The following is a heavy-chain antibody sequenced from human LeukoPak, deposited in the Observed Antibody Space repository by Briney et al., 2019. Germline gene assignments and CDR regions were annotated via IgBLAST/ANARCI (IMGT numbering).Heavy chain of an antibody. Sequence: PGGSLRLSCAASGFPFSSYWMSWVRQAPGKGLEWVANIKQDGSDKYYVDSVKGRFSISRDNAKNSLYLQLNSLRADDTAVYYCARLTGTTGFDYWGQGTLVTVSP. D-gene: IGHD1-1*01. CDR2: IKQDGSDK. J-gene: IGHJ4*02. V-gene: IGHV3-7*01. CDR1: GFPFSSYW. CDR3: ARLTGTTGFDY.